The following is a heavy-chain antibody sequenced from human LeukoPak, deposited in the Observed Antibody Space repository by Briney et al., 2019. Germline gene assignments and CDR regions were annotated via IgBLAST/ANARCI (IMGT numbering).Heavy chain of an antibody. D-gene: IGHD5-18*01. Sequence: SETLSLTCAVYGGSFSGYYWSWIRQPPGKGLEWIGEINHSGSTNYNPSLKSRVTISVDTSKNQFSLKLSSVTAADTAVYYCARVDGYSYGYPYYYYYYYMDVWGKGTTVTVSS. CDR2: INHSGST. J-gene: IGHJ6*03. V-gene: IGHV4-34*01. CDR3: ARVDGYSYGYPYYYYYYYMDV. CDR1: GGSFSGYY.